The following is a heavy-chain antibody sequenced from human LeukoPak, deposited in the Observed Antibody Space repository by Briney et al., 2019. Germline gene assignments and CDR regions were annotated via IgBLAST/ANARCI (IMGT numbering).Heavy chain of an antibody. D-gene: IGHD6-19*01. J-gene: IGHJ4*02. CDR3: ARSGIAVAPDY. Sequence: PSEILSLTCAVYGGSFSGYYWSWIRQPPGKGLEWIGEINHSGSTNYNPSLKSRVTISVDTSKNQFSLKLSSVTAADTAVYYCARSGIAVAPDYWGQGTLVTVSS. CDR2: INHSGST. V-gene: IGHV4-34*01. CDR1: GGSFSGYY.